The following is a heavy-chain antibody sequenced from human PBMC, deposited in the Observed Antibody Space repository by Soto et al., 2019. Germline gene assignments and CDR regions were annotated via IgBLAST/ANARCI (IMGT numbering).Heavy chain of an antibody. CDR1: GGSISSSSYY. J-gene: IGHJ4*02. D-gene: IGHD5-12*01. CDR3: ARAIPASVGGYNPGYYFDY. Sequence: QLQLQESGPGLVKPSETLSLTCTVSGGSISSSSYYWGWIRQPPGKGPEWIGSIYYSGSTYYNPSLKSRVTISVDTSKNQFSLKLSSVTAADTAVYYCARAIPASVGGYNPGYYFDYWGQGTLVTVSS. V-gene: IGHV4-39*01. CDR2: IYYSGST.